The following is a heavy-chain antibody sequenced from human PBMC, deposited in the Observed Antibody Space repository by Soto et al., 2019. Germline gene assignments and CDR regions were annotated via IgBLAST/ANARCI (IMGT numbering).Heavy chain of an antibody. CDR2: TIPIFGTS. J-gene: IGHJ5*02. D-gene: IGHD3-9*01. CDR1: GDNLTDHA. CDR3: ATLVSRHFHWLACFYP. Sequence: SVKVSCKASGDNLTDHAINWVRQAPGQGLEWMGGTIPIFGTSNSARKLRGRVTITADKSTNTAYMELSSLRSEDTAVYYCATLVSRHFHWLACFYPWGPVPMVSV. V-gene: IGHV1-69*06.